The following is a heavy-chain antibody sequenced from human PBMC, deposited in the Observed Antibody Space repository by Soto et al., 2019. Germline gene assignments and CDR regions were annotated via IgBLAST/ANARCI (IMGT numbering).Heavy chain of an antibody. CDR3: ARVASLAAFY. Sequence: PGGSLRLSCADSEFTFSSYWMSWVRQAPGKGLEWVANIKQDGNEKYYVDSVKGRFTISRDNAKNSLYLQMNSLRAEDTAVYYCARVASLAAFYWGQGTLVTVSS. V-gene: IGHV3-7*05. CDR2: IKQDGNEK. J-gene: IGHJ4*02. D-gene: IGHD6-6*01. CDR1: EFTFSSYW.